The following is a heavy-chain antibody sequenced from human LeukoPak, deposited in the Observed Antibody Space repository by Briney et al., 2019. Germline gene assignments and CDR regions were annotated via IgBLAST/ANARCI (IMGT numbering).Heavy chain of an antibody. CDR1: GGSISSFY. J-gene: IGHJ4*02. CDR2: IYYSGST. D-gene: IGHD3-10*01. V-gene: IGHV4-59*01. CDR3: ARGSGSFGY. Sequence: SETLSLTCSVSGGSISSFYWSWIRQPPGQGLEWIGYIYYSGSTNYNPSVKSRVTISVDTSKNQFSLKLSSVTAADTAVYYCARGSGSFGYWGQGTLVTVSS.